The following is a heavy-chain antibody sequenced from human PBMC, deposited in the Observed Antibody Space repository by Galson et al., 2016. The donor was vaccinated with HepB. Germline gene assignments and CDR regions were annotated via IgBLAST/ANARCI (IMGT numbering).Heavy chain of an antibody. Sequence: WLRQAPGKGLEWLSYISGSGSDTIYADSLKGRFTISRDNAENSLFLQIHSLGVEDTAVYYCARVGSLAGSGTYDYWGQGTLVTVSS. CDR3: ARVGSLAGSGTYDY. CDR2: ISGSGSDT. D-gene: IGHD3-10*01. J-gene: IGHJ4*02. V-gene: IGHV3-11*06.